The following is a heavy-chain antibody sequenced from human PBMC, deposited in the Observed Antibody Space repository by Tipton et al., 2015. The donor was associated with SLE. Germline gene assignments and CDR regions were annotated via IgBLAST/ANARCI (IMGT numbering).Heavy chain of an antibody. CDR3: ARVQRGPRSFDL. J-gene: IGHJ2*01. Sequence: TLSLTCTVSGGSVSGDYWSWIRQPAGKGLEWIGRVYATGSTYYNPSLKSRVTISLDSSKNQISLKLSSVSAADTAVYYCARVQRGPRSFDLWGRGTLVTASS. CDR2: VYATGST. D-gene: IGHD1-1*01. CDR1: GGSVSGDY. V-gene: IGHV4-4*07.